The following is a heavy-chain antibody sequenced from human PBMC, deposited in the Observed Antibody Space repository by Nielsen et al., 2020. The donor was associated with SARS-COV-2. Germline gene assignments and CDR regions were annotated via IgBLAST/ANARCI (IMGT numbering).Heavy chain of an antibody. D-gene: IGHD3-9*01. Sequence: GESLKISCAASGFTVSSNYMSWVRQAPGEGLEWVSVIYSGGSTYYADSVKGRFTISRHNSKNTLYLQMNSLRAEDTAVYYCARYDILVYYGMDVWGQGTTVTVSS. CDR1: GFTVSSNY. V-gene: IGHV3-53*04. CDR2: IYSGGST. J-gene: IGHJ6*02. CDR3: ARYDILVYYGMDV.